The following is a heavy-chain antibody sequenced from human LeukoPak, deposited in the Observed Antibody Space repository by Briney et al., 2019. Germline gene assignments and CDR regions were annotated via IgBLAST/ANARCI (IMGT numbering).Heavy chain of an antibody. J-gene: IGHJ4*02. Sequence: GGSLILSCAASGFKFSNYWIDWVRPAPGKGVVWVPRIKSDGSSTTYAASVKGRFTISRDNAKNTLHLQMNSLRAEDTAVYYCARGGTSHSFPGNDWWGQGTLVTVSS. CDR3: ARGGTSHSFPGNDW. V-gene: IGHV3-74*01. D-gene: IGHD2-2*01. CDR1: GFKFSNYW. CDR2: IKSDGSST.